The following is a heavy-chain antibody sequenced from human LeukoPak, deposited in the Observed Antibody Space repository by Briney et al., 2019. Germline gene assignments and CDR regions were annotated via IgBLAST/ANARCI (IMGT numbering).Heavy chain of an antibody. V-gene: IGHV4-61*01. CDR3: ARLGVTAIPGDY. Sequence: SETLSLTCTVSGGSISSGSYYWSWIRQPPGKGLEWIGYIYYSGSTNYNPSLKSRVTISVDTSKNQFSLKLSSVTAADTAVYYCARLGVTAIPGDYWGQGTLVTVSS. J-gene: IGHJ4*02. D-gene: IGHD2-21*02. CDR1: GGSISSGSYY. CDR2: IYYSGST.